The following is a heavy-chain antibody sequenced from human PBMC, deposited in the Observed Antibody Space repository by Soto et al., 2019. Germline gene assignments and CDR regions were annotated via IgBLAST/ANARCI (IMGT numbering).Heavy chain of an antibody. Sequence: PGGSLRLSCAASGFTFSSYTMNWVRQAPGKGLEWVAVISYDGSNKYYADSVKGRFTISRDNSKNTLYLQMNSLRAEDTAVYYCAKDQMRYYDSSGYYAYWGQGTLVTVSS. CDR1: GFTFSSYT. D-gene: IGHD3-22*01. J-gene: IGHJ4*02. CDR3: AKDQMRYYDSSGYYAY. V-gene: IGHV3-30*04. CDR2: ISYDGSNK.